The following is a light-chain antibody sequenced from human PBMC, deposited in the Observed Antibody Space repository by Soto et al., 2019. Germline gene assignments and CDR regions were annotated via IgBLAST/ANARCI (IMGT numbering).Light chain of an antibody. CDR2: GAS. V-gene: IGKV1-27*01. CDR1: QGISSY. CDR3: QKYNTAPLT. J-gene: IGKJ4*01. Sequence: DIPMTQSPSSLSASVGDRVTITCRASQGISSYLAWYQQKPGIVPKLLIYGASTLQSGVPSRFSGSGSGTDFTLTISSLQPEDVATYYCQKYNTAPLTFGGGTKVEIK.